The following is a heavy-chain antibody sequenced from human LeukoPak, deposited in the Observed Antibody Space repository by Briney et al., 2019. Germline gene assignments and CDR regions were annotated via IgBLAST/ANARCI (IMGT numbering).Heavy chain of an antibody. D-gene: IGHD3-10*01. CDR1: GFTFSSYN. CDR2: ISSSSSTI. J-gene: IGHJ4*02. CDR3: ARAGFTFSDYFGSFIDY. Sequence: PGGSLRLSCAASGFTFSSYNMNWVRQAPGKGLEWVSYISSSSSTIYYADSVKGPFTISRDNAKNSLYLQMNSLRADDTAVYYCARAGFTFSDYFGSFIDYWRQGTLVTVSS. V-gene: IGHV3-48*01.